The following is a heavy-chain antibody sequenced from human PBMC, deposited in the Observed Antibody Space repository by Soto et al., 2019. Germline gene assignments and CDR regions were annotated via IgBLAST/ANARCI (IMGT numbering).Heavy chain of an antibody. D-gene: IGHD3-22*01. V-gene: IGHV3-48*02. CDR2: ISSGSNTI. J-gene: IGHJ1*01. CDR1: GFAFSTYS. CDR3: APAYHYHDRRGYYYDPFQH. Sequence: PRGSLRLSCAASGFAFSTYSMNWVRQAPGKGLEWLSYISSGSNTINYADSVKGRFTISRDNVKNSLYLQMNSLRDEDTAVYYCAPAYHYHDRRGYYYDPFQHWGQGTLVTVSS.